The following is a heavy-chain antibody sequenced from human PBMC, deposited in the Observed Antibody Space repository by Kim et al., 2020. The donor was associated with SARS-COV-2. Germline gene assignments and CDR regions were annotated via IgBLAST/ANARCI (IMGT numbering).Heavy chain of an antibody. J-gene: IGHJ6*02. CDR1: GGTFSSYA. CDR2: IIPIFGTA. CDR3: ARWGGLLWFGEVPNPNYYYGMDV. Sequence: SVKVSCKASGGTFSSYAISWVRQAPGQGLEWMGGIIPIFGTANYAQKFQGRVTITADESTSTAYMELSSLRSEDTAVYYCARWGGLLWFGEVPNPNYYYGMDVWGQGTTVTVSS. V-gene: IGHV1-69*13. D-gene: IGHD3-10*01.